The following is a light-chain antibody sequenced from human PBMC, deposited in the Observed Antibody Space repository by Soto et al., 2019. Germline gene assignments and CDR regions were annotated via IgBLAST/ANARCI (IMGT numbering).Light chain of an antibody. CDR1: QSLVYSDGNTY. J-gene: IGKJ5*01. CDR2: KVS. CDR3: MQGTHWPPIT. V-gene: IGKV2-30*01. Sequence: DVVVTQSPLSLPVTLGQAASISCRSGQSLVYSDGNTYLSWFQQRPGQSPRRLIYKVSNRDAGVPDRFSGSGSGTDFTLKISRVEAEDVGVYYCMQGTHWPPITFGQGTRLEI.